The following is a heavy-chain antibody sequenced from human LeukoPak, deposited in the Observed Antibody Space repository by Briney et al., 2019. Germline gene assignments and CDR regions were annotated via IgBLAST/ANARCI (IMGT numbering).Heavy chain of an antibody. CDR3: ARLTAAAGKDYYYYYYMDV. CDR2: IYTSGST. D-gene: IGHD6-13*01. CDR1: GGSISSYY. Sequence: SETLSLTCTVSGGSISSYYWSWIRQPPGKGLEWIGYIYTSGSTNYNPSLKSRVTISVDTSKNQFSLKLSYVTAADTAVYYCARLTAAAGKDYYYYYYMDVWGKGTTVTVSS. V-gene: IGHV4-4*09. J-gene: IGHJ6*03.